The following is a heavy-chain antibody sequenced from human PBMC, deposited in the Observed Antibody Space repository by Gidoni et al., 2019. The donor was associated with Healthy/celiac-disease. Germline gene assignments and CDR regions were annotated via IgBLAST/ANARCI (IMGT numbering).Heavy chain of an antibody. CDR1: GFTFSDYY. J-gene: IGHJ4*02. Sequence: QVQLVESGGGLVKPGGSLRLSCAASGFTFSDYYMSWIRQAPGKGLEWVSYISSSGSTIYYADSVKGQFTISRDNAKNSLYLQMNSLRAEDTAVYYCARDKPLADIVVVPAAKIWGQGTLVTVSS. V-gene: IGHV3-11*01. CDR3: ARDKPLADIVVVPAAKI. CDR2: ISSSGSTI. D-gene: IGHD2-2*01.